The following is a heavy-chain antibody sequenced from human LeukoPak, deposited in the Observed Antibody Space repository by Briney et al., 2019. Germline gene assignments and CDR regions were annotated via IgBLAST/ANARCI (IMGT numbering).Heavy chain of an antibody. V-gene: IGHV1-3*01. Sequence: ASVKVSCKASGYTFTSYAMHWVRQAPGQRLEWMGWINAGNGNTKYSQKFQGRVTITRDTSASTAYMELSSLRSEDTAVYYCARGSSRGYSSGDYWGQGTLVTVSS. CDR2: INAGNGNT. D-gene: IGHD6-19*01. CDR1: GYTFTSYA. J-gene: IGHJ4*02. CDR3: ARGSSRGYSSGDY.